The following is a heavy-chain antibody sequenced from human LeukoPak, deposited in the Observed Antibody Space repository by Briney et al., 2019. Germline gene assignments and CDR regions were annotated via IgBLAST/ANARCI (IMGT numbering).Heavy chain of an antibody. CDR1: GFTYSSYS. V-gene: IGHV3-48*02. J-gene: IGHJ4*02. CDR2: ISSSSSTI. D-gene: IGHD6-19*01. Sequence: PGGSLRLSCAASGFTYSSYSMNWVRQAPGKGLEWVSYISSSSSTIYYADSVKGRFTISRDNAKNSLYLQMNSLRDEDTAVYYCASISSGWGGIWDYWGQGTLVTVSS. CDR3: ASISSGWGGIWDY.